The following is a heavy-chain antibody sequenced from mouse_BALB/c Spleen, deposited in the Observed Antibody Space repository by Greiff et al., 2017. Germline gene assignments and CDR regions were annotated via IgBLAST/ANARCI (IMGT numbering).Heavy chain of an antibody. J-gene: IGHJ2*01. Sequence: EVHLVESGGGLVQPGGSLRLSCATSGFTFTDYYMSWVRQPPGKALEWLGFIRNKANGYTTEYSASVKGRFTISRDNSQSILYLQMNTLRAEDSATYYCARDRTGFDYWGQGTTLTVSS. CDR3: ARDRTGFDY. CDR1: GFTFTDYY. CDR2: IRNKANGYTT. V-gene: IGHV7-3*02.